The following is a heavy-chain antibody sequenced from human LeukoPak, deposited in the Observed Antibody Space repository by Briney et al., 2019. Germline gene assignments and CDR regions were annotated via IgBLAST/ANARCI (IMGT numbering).Heavy chain of an antibody. J-gene: IGHJ4*02. D-gene: IGHD2-2*01. CDR3: ARGRMYQLRRDFDY. CDR2: IYHSGST. V-gene: IGHV4-4*02. CDR1: GGSISSSNW. Sequence: PSETLSLTCAVSGGSISSSNWWSWVRQPPGKGLEWIGEIYHSGSTNYNPSLKSRVTISVDKSKNQFSLKLSSVTAADTAVYYCARGRMYQLRRDFDYWGQGTLVTVSS.